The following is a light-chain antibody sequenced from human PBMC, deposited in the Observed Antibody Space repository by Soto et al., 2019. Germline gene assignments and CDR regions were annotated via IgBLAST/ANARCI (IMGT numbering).Light chain of an antibody. CDR3: QQSYSTPYT. J-gene: IGKJ2*01. CDR1: QSISSY. CDR2: AAS. Sequence: DIQMTQSPSSLSASLGDRVTITCRASQSISSYLNWYQQKPGKAPKLLIYAASSLQSGVPSRFSGSGSGTDFTLTISRLPPEDVVTYYCQQSYSTPYTFGQGTKLEIK. V-gene: IGKV1-39*01.